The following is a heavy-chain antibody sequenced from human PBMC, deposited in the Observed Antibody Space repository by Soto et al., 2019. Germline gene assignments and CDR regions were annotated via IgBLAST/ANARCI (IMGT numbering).Heavy chain of an antibody. CDR1: GYTFTSYY. Sequence: ASVKVSCKASGYTFTSYYMHWVRQAPGQGLEWMGIINPSGGSTSYAQKFQGRVTMTRDTSTSTVYMELSSLRSEDTAVYYCARWGAYYYDSSGLLSIHAFAIWGQGTMVTVSS. CDR2: INPSGGST. J-gene: IGHJ3*02. V-gene: IGHV1-46*01. CDR3: ARWGAYYYDSSGLLSIHAFAI. D-gene: IGHD3-22*01.